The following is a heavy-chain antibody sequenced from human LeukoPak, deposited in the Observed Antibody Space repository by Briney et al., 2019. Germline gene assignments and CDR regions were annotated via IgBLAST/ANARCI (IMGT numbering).Heavy chain of an antibody. Sequence: PSETLSLTCTVSGGPISSGSYYWSWIRQPAGKGLEWIGRIYTSGSTNYNPSLKSRVTMSVDTSKNQFSLKLSSVTAADTAVYYCARDPTAGTPEGYFDLWGRGTLVTVSS. V-gene: IGHV4-61*02. D-gene: IGHD6-13*01. CDR3: ARDPTAGTPEGYFDL. CDR2: IYTSGST. J-gene: IGHJ2*01. CDR1: GGPISSGSYY.